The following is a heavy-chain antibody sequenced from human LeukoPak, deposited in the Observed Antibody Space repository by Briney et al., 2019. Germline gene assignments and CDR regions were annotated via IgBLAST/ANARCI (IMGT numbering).Heavy chain of an antibody. D-gene: IGHD3-16*02. CDR1: GYTLTALS. Sequence: ASVKVSCKVSGYTLTALSMHRVRQAPGNRLEGRGGFDPEDGETIYAQKFQGRVTMTEDTSTDTAYMELSSLRSEDTAVYYCATDREGSYPRGYFDLWGRGTLVTVSS. CDR2: FDPEDGET. V-gene: IGHV1-24*01. CDR3: ATDREGSYPRGYFDL. J-gene: IGHJ2*01.